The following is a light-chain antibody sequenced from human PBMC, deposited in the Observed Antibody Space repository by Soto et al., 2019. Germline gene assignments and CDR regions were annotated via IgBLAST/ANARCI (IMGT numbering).Light chain of an antibody. J-gene: IGKJ4*01. CDR2: DAS. V-gene: IGKV3-11*01. CDR1: QSVSSY. Sequence: EIVLTQSPATLSLSPGERATVSCRASQSVSSYLAWYQQKPGQAPRLLIYDASNRATGIPARFSGSGSGTDFTLTISSPEPEDFAVYYCQQRSNWPPTFGGGTKVEIK. CDR3: QQRSNWPPT.